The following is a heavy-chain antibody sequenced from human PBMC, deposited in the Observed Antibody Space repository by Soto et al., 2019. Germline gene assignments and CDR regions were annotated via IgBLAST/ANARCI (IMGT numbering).Heavy chain of an antibody. CDR3: ARDPRGPIVVVPTAYYFDY. CDR1: GGTFSSYA. CDR2: IIPIFGTA. V-gene: IGHV1-69*12. J-gene: IGHJ4*02. Sequence: QVQLVQSGAEVKKPGSSVKVSCKASGGTFSSYAISWVRQAPGQGLEWMGGIIPIFGTANYAQKFQGRVTITADDATGTAYMGRGSRRSEDTAVYYWARDPRGPIVVVPTAYYFDYWGQGTLVTVSS. D-gene: IGHD3-22*01.